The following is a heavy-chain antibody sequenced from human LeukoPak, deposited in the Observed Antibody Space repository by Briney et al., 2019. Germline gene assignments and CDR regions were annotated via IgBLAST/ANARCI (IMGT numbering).Heavy chain of an antibody. V-gene: IGHV4-59*01. Sequence: PSETLSLTCTVSGDSIIVNYWSWIRQPPGKTLEWIGYIYNTVDTTYNPSLESRLTMSLDMSNKQFSLRLTSVTAADTAVYYCARRRYYDSTGYNPTFYFDYWGQGILVTVSS. CDR3: ARRRYYDSTGYNPTFYFDY. D-gene: IGHD3-22*01. CDR1: GDSIIVNY. J-gene: IGHJ4*02. CDR2: IYNTVDT.